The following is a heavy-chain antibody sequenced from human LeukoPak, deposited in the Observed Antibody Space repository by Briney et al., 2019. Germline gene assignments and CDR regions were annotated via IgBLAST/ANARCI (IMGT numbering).Heavy chain of an antibody. CDR1: GYTFTSYY. CDR2: INPSGGST. V-gene: IGHV1-46*01. J-gene: IGHJ5*02. Sequence: ASVKVSCKASGYTFTSYYMHWVRQAPGQGLEWMGIINPSGGSTSYAQKFQGRVTMTRDMSTSTVYMELSSLRSEDTAVYYCARVPGSDSSSWANWFDPWGQGTLVTVSS. CDR3: ARVPGSDSSSWANWFDP. D-gene: IGHD6-13*01.